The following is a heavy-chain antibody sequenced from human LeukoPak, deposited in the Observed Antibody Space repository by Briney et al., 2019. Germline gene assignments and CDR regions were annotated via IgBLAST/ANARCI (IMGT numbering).Heavy chain of an antibody. D-gene: IGHD1-26*01. V-gene: IGHV3-23*01. CDR2: ISGSGGST. CDR1: GFTFSNYA. CDR3: AKDPVEYSGSYLYYFDY. Sequence: GGSLRLSCVVSGFTFSNYAMSWVRQAPGKGLEWVSAISGSGGSTYYADSVKGRFTISRDNSKNTLYLQMNSLRAEDTAVYYCAKDPVEYSGSYLYYFDYWGQGTLVTVSS. J-gene: IGHJ4*02.